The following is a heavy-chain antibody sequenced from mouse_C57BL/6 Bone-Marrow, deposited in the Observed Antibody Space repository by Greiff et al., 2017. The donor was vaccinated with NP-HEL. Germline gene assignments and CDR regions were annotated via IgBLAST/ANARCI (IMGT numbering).Heavy chain of an antibody. CDR1: GFNIKDDY. CDR3: SYYYGSFFAY. Sequence: VQLKESGAELVRPGASVKLSCTASGFNIKDDYMHWVKQRPEQGLEWIGWIDPENGDTEYASKFQGKATITADTSSNTAYLQLSSLTSEDTAVYYCSYYYGSFFAYWGQGTLVTVSA. D-gene: IGHD1-1*01. CDR2: IDPENGDT. V-gene: IGHV14-4*01. J-gene: IGHJ3*01.